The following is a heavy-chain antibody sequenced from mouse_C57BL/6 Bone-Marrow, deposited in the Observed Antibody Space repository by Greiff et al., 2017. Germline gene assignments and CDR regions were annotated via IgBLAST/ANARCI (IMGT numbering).Heavy chain of an antibody. CDR3: ARDYYGSRW. CDR1: GYTFPSYG. V-gene: IGHV1-81*01. J-gene: IGHJ2*01. D-gene: IGHD1-1*01. CDR2: IYPRSGNT. Sequence: VKVVESGAELARPGASVKLSCKASGYTFPSYGISWVKQRTGQGLEWIGEIYPRSGNTYYNEKFKGKATLTADKSSSTAYMELRSLTSEDSAVYFCARDYYGSRWWGQGTTLTVSS.